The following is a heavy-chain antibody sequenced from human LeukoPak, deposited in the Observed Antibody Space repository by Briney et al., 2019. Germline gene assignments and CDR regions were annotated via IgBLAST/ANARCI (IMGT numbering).Heavy chain of an antibody. D-gene: IGHD6-13*01. V-gene: IGHV3-23*01. CDR2: ISGSSGST. CDR1: GFTFSRYA. J-gene: IGHJ4*02. Sequence: GGSLRLSCAASGFTFSRYAMSGVREAPGKGLEWGSAISGSSGSTDYADSVRGRFTISRDNSKNTLYLQMNSLRAEDTAVYYCAKERIAAAGYYFDYWGQGTLVTVSS. CDR3: AKERIAAAGYYFDY.